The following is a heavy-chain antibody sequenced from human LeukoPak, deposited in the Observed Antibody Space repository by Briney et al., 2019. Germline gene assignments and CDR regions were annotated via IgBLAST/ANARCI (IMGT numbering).Heavy chain of an antibody. J-gene: IGHJ4*02. CDR3: ARLNGNYYFDY. V-gene: IGHV4-39*01. CDR2: IYYSGST. D-gene: IGHD1-1*01. CDR1: GGSISSSRYY. Sequence: SETLSLTCTVSGGSISSSRYYWGWIRQPPGKGLEWVGSIYYSGSTYYNPSLKSRVTISVDTSKNQFSLELSSVTAADTAVYYCARLNGNYYFDYWGQGTLVTVSS.